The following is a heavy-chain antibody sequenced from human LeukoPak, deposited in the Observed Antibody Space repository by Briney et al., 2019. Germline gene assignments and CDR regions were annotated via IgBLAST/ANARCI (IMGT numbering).Heavy chain of an antibody. CDR2: ISGSGGST. D-gene: IGHD6-19*01. J-gene: IGHJ4*02. Sequence: GGSLRLSCAASGFTFSSCAMSWVRQAPGKGLEWVSTISGSGGSTYYADSVKGRFTISRDNSKNTLFLQMNSLRAEDTAVYDCARVDSYGTGWSRYFDYWGQGSLVTVSS. V-gene: IGHV3-23*01. CDR3: ARVDSYGTGWSRYFDY. CDR1: GFTFSSCA.